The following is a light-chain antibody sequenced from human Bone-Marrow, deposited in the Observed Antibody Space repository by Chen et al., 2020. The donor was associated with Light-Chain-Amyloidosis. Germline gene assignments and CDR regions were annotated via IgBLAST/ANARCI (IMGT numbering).Light chain of an antibody. J-gene: IGLJ3*02. CDR3: QVWDRSSDRPV. V-gene: IGLV3-21*02. Sequence: SYVLTQPSSVSVATGQTATTACGGNNIGSTSVHWYQQTPGQAPLLVVYDDSDRTSGIPERWSGSNSGNTATLTISRVEAGDEADYYCQVWDRSSDRPVFGGGTKLTVL. CDR1: NIGSTS. CDR2: DDS.